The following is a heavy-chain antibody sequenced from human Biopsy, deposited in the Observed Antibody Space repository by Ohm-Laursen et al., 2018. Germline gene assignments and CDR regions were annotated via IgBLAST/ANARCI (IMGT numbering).Heavy chain of an antibody. CDR2: ISSDGSNK. D-gene: IGHD2-15*01. J-gene: IGHJ6*02. Sequence: SLRLSCAASGFILSYCGMHWGRQAPGKGLEWVAVISSDGSNKYYADSVKGRFTISRDNSKDTLYLQLNSLRAEDTAVYYCAKDGVAVGAGGDPYYYGMDVWGQGTTVTVSS. CDR1: GFILSYCG. V-gene: IGHV3-30*18. CDR3: AKDGVAVGAGGDPYYYGMDV.